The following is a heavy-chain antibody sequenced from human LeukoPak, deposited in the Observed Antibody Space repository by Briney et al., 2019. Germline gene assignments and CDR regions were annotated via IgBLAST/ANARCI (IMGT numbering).Heavy chain of an antibody. J-gene: IGHJ4*02. D-gene: IGHD6-13*01. CDR3: AKDRAGAAAGTFYFDY. CDR1: GFTFSSYG. Sequence: GGSLGLSCAASGFTFSSYGMHWVRQASGKGLEWVAVIWYDGSNKYYADSVKGRFTISRDNSKNTLYLQMNSLRAEDTAVYYCAKDRAGAAAGTFYFDYWGQGTLVTVSS. CDR2: IWYDGSNK. V-gene: IGHV3-33*06.